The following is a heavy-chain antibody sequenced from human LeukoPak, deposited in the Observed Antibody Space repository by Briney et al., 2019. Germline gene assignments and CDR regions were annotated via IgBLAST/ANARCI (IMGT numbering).Heavy chain of an antibody. D-gene: IGHD3-9*01. J-gene: IGHJ4*02. V-gene: IGHV3-21*01. Sequence: GGSLRLSCAASGFTFSSYSKNWVRQAPGKGLEWVSSISSSSSYIYYADSVKGRFTISRDNAKNSLYLQMNSLRAEDTAVYYCARVDILTGLYYFDYWGQGTLVTVSS. CDR3: ARVDILTGLYYFDY. CDR2: ISSSSSYI. CDR1: GFTFSSYS.